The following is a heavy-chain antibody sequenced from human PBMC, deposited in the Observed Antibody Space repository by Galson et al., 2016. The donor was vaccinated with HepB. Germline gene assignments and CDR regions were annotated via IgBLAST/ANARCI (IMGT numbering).Heavy chain of an antibody. D-gene: IGHD5-18*01. CDR3: AKEQQPPSLVDY. CDR1: GFTFSSYA. J-gene: IGHJ4*02. CDR2: ISSDGSEK. Sequence: SLRLSCAASGFTFSSYAMHWVRQAPGKGLQWVATISSDGSEKYYVDSVKGRFTISRGNSKNTLFLQMNSLRDEDTAVYYCAKEQQPPSLVDYWGQGTLVTVSS. V-gene: IGHV3-30*18.